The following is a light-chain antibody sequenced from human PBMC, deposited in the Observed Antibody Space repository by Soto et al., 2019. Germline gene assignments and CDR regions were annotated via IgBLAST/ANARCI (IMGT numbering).Light chain of an antibody. V-gene: IGKV3-20*01. Sequence: EIVLTQSPGTLSLSPGDRATLSCRASQSISNSYLVWYQQKPGQVPRVIIYDASSRATGIPDRFSGSGSGTDFTLTISRLEPEDFAVYYCQQFGSSPWTFDQGTKVEIK. CDR3: QQFGSSPWT. CDR2: DAS. J-gene: IGKJ1*01. CDR1: QSISNSY.